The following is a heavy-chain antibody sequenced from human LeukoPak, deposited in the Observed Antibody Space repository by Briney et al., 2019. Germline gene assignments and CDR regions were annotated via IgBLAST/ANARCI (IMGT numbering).Heavy chain of an antibody. D-gene: IGHD6-13*01. CDR1: GYSISSGYY. CDR3: ARGSSSYY. J-gene: IGHJ4*02. CDR2: IYHSGST. V-gene: IGHV4-38-2*02. Sequence: SETLSLTCTVSGYSISSGYYWGWIRQPPGKGLEWIGSIYHSGSTYYNPSLKSRVTISVDTSKNQFSLKLNSVTAADAAMYYCARGSSSYYWGQGTLVTVSS.